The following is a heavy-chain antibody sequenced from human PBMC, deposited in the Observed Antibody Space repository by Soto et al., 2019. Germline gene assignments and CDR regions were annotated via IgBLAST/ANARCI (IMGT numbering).Heavy chain of an antibody. D-gene: IGHD2-15*01. CDR1: GFTFDDYD. J-gene: IGHJ6*02. V-gene: IGHV3-9*01. CDR3: AKAGTTYYCSGGSCYERYGMDV. Sequence: GGSLRLSCAASGFTFDDYDMHWVRQAPGKGLEWVSGISWNSGSIGYADSVKGRFTISRDNAKNSLYLQMNSLRTEDTALYYCAKAGTTYYCSGGSCYERYGMDVWGQGTTVTVSS. CDR2: ISWNSGSI.